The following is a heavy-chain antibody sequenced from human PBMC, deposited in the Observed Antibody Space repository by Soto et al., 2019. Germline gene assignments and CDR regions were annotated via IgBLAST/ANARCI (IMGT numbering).Heavy chain of an antibody. CDR3: AKSGSHIVVVTAFDY. CDR1: GGTFSSYA. CDR2: IIPIFGTA. J-gene: IGHJ4*02. V-gene: IGHV1-69*01. D-gene: IGHD2-21*02. Sequence: QVQLVQSGAEVKKPGSSVKVSCKASGGTFSSYAISWVRQAPGQGLEWMGGIIPIFGTANYAQKFQGRVTITADESTSTAYMELSSLRAEDTAVYYCAKSGSHIVVVTAFDYWGQGTLVTVSS.